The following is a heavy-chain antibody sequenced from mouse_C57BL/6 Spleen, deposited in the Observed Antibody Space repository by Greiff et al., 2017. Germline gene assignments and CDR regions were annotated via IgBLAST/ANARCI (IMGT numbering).Heavy chain of an antibody. CDR3: ARRGNCDRYYFDY. CDR1: GYTFTDYN. CDR2: INPNNGGT. D-gene: IGHD4-1*01. J-gene: IGHJ2*01. Sequence: EVLLQQSGPELVKPGASVKLPCKASGYTFTDYNMDWVKQSHGKSLEWIGDINPNNGGTIYNQTFKGKATLPVDKSSSTAYMELRSLTSEDTAVDYCARRGNCDRYYFDYWGQGTTLTVSS. V-gene: IGHV1-18*01.